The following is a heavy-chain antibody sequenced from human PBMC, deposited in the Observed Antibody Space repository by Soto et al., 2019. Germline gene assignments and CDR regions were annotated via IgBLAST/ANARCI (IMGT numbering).Heavy chain of an antibody. CDR3: ASPKIAFYNWFDP. J-gene: IGHJ5*02. CDR1: GASISRYY. Sequence: PSETLSLTCTVSGASISRYYWSWIRQPPGKGLEWIGYIYHSGSTYYNPSLKSRVTISVDTSKNQFSLKLSSVTAADTAVYYCASPKIAFYNWFDPWGQGTLVTVSS. V-gene: IGHV4-59*04. CDR2: IYHSGST. D-gene: IGHD3-3*02.